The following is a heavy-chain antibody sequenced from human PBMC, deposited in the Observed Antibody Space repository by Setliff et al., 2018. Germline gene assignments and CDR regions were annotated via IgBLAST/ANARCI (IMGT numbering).Heavy chain of an antibody. CDR1: GFTFDDYG. CDR2: INWNGDST. Sequence: GGSLRLSCAASGFTFDDYGMSWVRQAPGKGLEWVSGINWNGDSTGYADSVKGRFTISRDNAMDTLFLQMNGLTTDDTAKYFCAKDRWGYADPWGQGTLVTVSS. V-gene: IGHV3-20*04. CDR3: AKDRWGYADP. D-gene: IGHD2-2*01. J-gene: IGHJ5*02.